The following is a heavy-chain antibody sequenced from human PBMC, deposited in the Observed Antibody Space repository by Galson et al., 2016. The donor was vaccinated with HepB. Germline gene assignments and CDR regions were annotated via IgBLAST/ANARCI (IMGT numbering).Heavy chain of an antibody. J-gene: IGHJ4*02. CDR2: ISGTNSYT. CDR3: ARALPYTVVPDY. V-gene: IGHV3-11*06. Sequence: SLRLSCAVSGYTFRDYYMTWIRRAPGKGLEWISYISGTNSYTKYADFVKGRFTMSRDNDKNSLFLQMNSLRAEDTAVYYCARALPYTVVPDYWGQGTLVTAST. CDR1: GYTFRDYY. D-gene: IGHD2-2*02.